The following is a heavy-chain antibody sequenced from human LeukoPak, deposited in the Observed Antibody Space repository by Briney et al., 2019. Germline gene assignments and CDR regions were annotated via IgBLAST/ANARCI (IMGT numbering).Heavy chain of an antibody. Sequence: GGSLRLSCAASGFTVSGNYMSWIRQAPGKGLEWVSYISSSGSTIYYADSVKGRFTISRDNAKNSLYLQMNSLRAEDTAVYYCARDPQWLRPYYFDYWGQGTLVTVSS. V-gene: IGHV3-11*01. J-gene: IGHJ4*02. CDR2: ISSSGSTI. D-gene: IGHD5-12*01. CDR3: ARDPQWLRPYYFDY. CDR1: GFTVSGNY.